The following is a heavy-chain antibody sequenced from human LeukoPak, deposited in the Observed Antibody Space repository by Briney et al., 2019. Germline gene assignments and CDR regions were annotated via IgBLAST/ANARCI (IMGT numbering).Heavy chain of an antibody. CDR3: ARDPPGGRYFDWLFLGGPDY. CDR2: IKQDGSEK. Sequence: PGGSLRLSCAASGFTFSSYWMSWVRQAPGKGLEWVANIKQDGSEKYYVDSVKGRFTISRDNAKNSLYLQMNSLRAEDTAVYYCARDPPGGRYFDWLFLGGPDYWGQGTLVTVSS. D-gene: IGHD3-9*01. CDR1: GFTFSSYW. V-gene: IGHV3-7*01. J-gene: IGHJ4*02.